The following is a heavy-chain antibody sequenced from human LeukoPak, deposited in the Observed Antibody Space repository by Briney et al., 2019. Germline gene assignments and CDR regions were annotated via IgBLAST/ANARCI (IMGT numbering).Heavy chain of an antibody. CDR3: ARGPTVVTFDY. CDR2: VSHSGST. Sequence: SETLSLTCAVSGGSISSSYYWTWVRQSPGGGLEWIGEVSHSGSTNYNPSLRSRVTISVDKSKDKFSLTLTSLIAADTAVYYCARGPTVVTFDYWGQGTLVTVSS. J-gene: IGHJ4*02. D-gene: IGHD4-23*01. V-gene: IGHV4-4*02. CDR1: GGSISSSYY.